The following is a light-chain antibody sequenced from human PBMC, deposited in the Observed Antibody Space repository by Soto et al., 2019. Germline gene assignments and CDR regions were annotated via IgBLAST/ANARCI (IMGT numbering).Light chain of an antibody. J-gene: IGLJ3*02. CDR2: YNN. CDR3: SSYTSSSTFWV. CDR1: DSNIGSNS. Sequence: QSVLTQPPSASGTAGQGVTISCSGGDSNIGSNSVYWYQHLPRTAPKLLIYYNNQRPSGVPDRFAGSRSGTSASLAIVGLRSEDEADYYCSSYTSSSTFWVFGGGTKLTVL. V-gene: IGLV1-47*02.